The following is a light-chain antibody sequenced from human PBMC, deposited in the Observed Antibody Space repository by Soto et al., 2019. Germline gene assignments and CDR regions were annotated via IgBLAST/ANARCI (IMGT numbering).Light chain of an antibody. CDR3: QQSYTPPPNT. CDR1: RYINTY. V-gene: IGKV1-39*01. Sequence: DIQMTQSPSSLSASVGDRVTITCRASRYINTYLNWFQLKPGKAPKLLIYAASGLQSGVPSRFIGSGSGTDFTLTISSLQPEDLATYYCQQSYTPPPNTFGQGTTLEI. CDR2: AAS. J-gene: IGKJ2*01.